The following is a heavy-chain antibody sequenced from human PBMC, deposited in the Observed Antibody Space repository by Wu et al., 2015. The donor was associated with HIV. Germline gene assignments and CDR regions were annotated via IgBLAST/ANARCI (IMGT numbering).Heavy chain of an antibody. Sequence: QVQLIQRGVEMKNLGASVKLSCQASGYKFTEYGISWVRQAPGQGLEWMGRIIPIFGTANYAQKFQGRVTITADESTSTAYMELSSLRSEDTAVYYCVREGFPEDVFDIWGQGTMVTVSS. J-gene: IGHJ3*02. D-gene: IGHD2-15*01. CDR1: GYKFTEYG. CDR2: IIPIFGTA. CDR3: VREGFPEDVFDI. V-gene: IGHV1-69*13.